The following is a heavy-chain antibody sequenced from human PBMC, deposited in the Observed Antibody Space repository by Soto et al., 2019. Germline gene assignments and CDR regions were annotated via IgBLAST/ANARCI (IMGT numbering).Heavy chain of an antibody. CDR1: GVSVSSGGFP. V-gene: IGHV4-30-2*01. Sequence: QLQLQESGSGLVKPSQTLSLTCAVSGVSVSSGGFPWSWIRQPPGTGLEWIGYIYHGETTYYNPSLKSRVTMSIDKSKNQFSLRLTSVTAADTAVYYCARVRQLVPWYFDLWGRGTVVSVSS. CDR2: IYHGETT. CDR3: ARVRQLVPWYFDL. J-gene: IGHJ2*01. D-gene: IGHD6-6*01.